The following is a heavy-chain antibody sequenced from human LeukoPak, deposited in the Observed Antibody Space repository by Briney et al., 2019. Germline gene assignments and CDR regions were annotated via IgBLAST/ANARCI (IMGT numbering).Heavy chain of an antibody. CDR1: GFTFSSSA. D-gene: IGHD1-7*01. J-gene: IGHJ4*02. CDR3: ATEGGTGTRFDY. Sequence: PGGSLRLSCAASGFTFSSSAMSWVRQAPGKGLYWVSAISGSGTGTYYADSVKGRFTISRDNSKNTLYLQMNSLRAEYTAVYYCATEGGTGTRFDYWGQGTLVTVSS. CDR2: ISGSGTGT. V-gene: IGHV3-23*01.